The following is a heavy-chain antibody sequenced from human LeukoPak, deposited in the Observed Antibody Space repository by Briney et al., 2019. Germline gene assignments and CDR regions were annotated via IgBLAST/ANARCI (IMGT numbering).Heavy chain of an antibody. D-gene: IGHD1-26*01. CDR3: AGTVVGATRPSPDY. CDR2: IRYDGSNK. Sequence: PGGSLRLSCAASGFTLRSYTMNWVRQAPGKGLEWVAFIRYDGSNKNYADSVKGRFTVSRDNSRNTLFLQMNSLRADDTAVYYCAGTVVGATRPSPDYWGQGTLVTVSS. J-gene: IGHJ4*02. V-gene: IGHV3-30*02. CDR1: GFTLRSYT.